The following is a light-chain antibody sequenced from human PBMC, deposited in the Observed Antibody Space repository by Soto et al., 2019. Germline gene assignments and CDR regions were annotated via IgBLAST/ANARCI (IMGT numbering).Light chain of an antibody. Sequence: IVMTQSPDSLLVSLSKRAPINRKSSQSVLYSSNNKNYLDWYQQKPGKAPKLLIYAASTLQSGVPSRLSGSGSGTDFTLPIRSLEPEDFAVYYCQQRSNWPQFGQGTKVDIK. J-gene: IGKJ1*01. V-gene: IGKV4-1*01. CDR3: QQRSNWPQ. CDR2: AAS. CDR1: QSVLYSSNNKNY.